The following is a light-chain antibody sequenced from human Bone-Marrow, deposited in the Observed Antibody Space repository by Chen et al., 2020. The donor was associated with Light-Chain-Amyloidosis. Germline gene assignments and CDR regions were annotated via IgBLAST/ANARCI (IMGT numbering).Light chain of an antibody. CDR3: ATWDDRLIALV. V-gene: IGLV1-47*01. J-gene: IGLJ3*02. CDR1: GSNIGSNY. CDR2: RDN. Sequence: QSVLTHPPSTSGTPGQRVTISCSGSGSNIGSNYVYWYQQHPGTAPKLLIYRDNQRPSGVADRFSDSKSGTSASLAINGLRSEDEAEYYCATWDDRLIALVFGGGTKVTVL.